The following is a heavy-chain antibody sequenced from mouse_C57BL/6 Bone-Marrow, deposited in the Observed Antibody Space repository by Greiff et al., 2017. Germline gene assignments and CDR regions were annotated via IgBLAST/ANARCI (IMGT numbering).Heavy chain of an antibody. V-gene: IGHV8-8*01. D-gene: IGHD2-3*01. CDR1: GFSLSTFGLG. Sequence: QVTLKVSGPGILQPSQSLSLTCSFSGFSLSTFGLGVGWIRQPSGRGLEWLAHIWWDDDNYYTPALKSRLTISKDTSKNQVFLKIANVDTADTATYYCALIRAYGYYIFWYFDVWGTGTTVTVAS. J-gene: IGHJ1*03. CDR2: IWWDDDN. CDR3: ALIRAYGYYIFWYFDV.